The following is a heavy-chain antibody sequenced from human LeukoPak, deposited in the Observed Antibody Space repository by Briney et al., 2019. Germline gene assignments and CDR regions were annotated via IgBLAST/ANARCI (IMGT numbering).Heavy chain of an antibody. Sequence: SETLSLTCTVSGGSISNGSYYWGWIRQPPGKGLEWIGSIYYSGITHYKPSLKSRVTISADTSKNQFSLKLSSVTAADTAVYYCARRGDPWGQGTLVTVSS. V-gene: IGHV4-39*01. CDR1: GGSISNGSYY. CDR2: IYYSGIT. J-gene: IGHJ5*02. CDR3: ARRGDP. D-gene: IGHD3-16*01.